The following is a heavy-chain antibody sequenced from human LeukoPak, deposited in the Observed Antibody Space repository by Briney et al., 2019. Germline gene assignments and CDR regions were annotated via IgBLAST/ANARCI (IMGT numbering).Heavy chain of an antibody. Sequence: GESLKISCKASGYSFTSYWITWVRQMPGKGLEWMGIISPGDSDARYSPSFQGQVTISADKSINTAYLQWSSLKASDTAMYYCARQAYCGGDCSANFDYWGQGTLVTVSS. CDR1: GYSFTSYW. D-gene: IGHD2-21*02. V-gene: IGHV5-51*01. CDR3: ARQAYCGGDCSANFDY. CDR2: ISPGDSDA. J-gene: IGHJ4*02.